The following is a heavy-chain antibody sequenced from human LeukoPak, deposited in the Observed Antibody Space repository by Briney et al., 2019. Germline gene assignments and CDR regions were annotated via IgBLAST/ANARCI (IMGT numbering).Heavy chain of an antibody. Sequence: SETLSLTCTVSGGSISSYYWSWIRQPPGKGLEWIGYIYYSGSTNYNPSLKSRVTISVDTSKNQFSLKLSSVTAADTAVCYCAREGYDSSGYPVGYFQHWGQGTLVTVSS. D-gene: IGHD3-22*01. CDR3: AREGYDSSGYPVGYFQH. CDR1: GGSISSYY. V-gene: IGHV4-59*01. J-gene: IGHJ1*01. CDR2: IYYSGST.